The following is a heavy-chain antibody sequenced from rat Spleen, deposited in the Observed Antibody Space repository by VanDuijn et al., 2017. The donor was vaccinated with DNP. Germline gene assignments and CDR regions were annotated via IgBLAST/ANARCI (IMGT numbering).Heavy chain of an antibody. J-gene: IGHJ2*01. D-gene: IGHD1-11*01. CDR2: ISFDGTNT. Sequence: EVQLVESGGGLVQPGRSMKLSCAASRFSFSSFAMAWVRQAPTQGLEWVASISFDGTNTYYRDSVKGRFTISRDNAKSTLYLQMDSLRSEDTATYYCTTSSNYGGYYFDYWGQGVMVTVSS. V-gene: IGHV5-25*01. CDR3: TTSSNYGGYYFDY. CDR1: RFSFSSFA.